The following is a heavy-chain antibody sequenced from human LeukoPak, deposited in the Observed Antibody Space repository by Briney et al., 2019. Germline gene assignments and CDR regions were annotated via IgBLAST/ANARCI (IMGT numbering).Heavy chain of an antibody. CDR3: ATGLAAAGTGY. V-gene: IGHV4-59*08. D-gene: IGHD6-13*01. Sequence: PSETLSLTCTVSGGSISSYYWSWIRQPPGKGLEWIGYIYYSGSTYYNPSLKSRVTISVDTSKNQFSLKLSSVTAADTAVYYCATGLAAAGTGYWGQGTLVTVSS. CDR1: GGSISSYY. J-gene: IGHJ4*02. CDR2: IYYSGST.